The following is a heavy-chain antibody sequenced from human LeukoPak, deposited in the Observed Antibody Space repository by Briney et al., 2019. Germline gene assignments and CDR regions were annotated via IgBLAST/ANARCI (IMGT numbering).Heavy chain of an antibody. CDR3: ATTAHYYYDSSGYHY. J-gene: IGHJ4*02. CDR2: ISSSGSTI. Sequence: PGGSLRLSCVASGFTFSSYAMSWVRQAPGKGLEWVSYISSSGSTIYYADSVKGRFTISRDNAKNSLYLQMNSLRAEDTAVYYCATTAHYYYDSSGYHYWGQGTLVTVSS. V-gene: IGHV3-48*03. CDR1: GFTFSSYA. D-gene: IGHD3-22*01.